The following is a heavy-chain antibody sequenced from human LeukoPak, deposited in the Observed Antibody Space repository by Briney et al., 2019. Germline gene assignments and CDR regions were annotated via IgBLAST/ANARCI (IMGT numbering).Heavy chain of an antibody. D-gene: IGHD3-9*01. CDR2: IYATGGT. CDR1: GDSIGDGSYY. J-gene: IGHJ4*02. CDR3: ARGPLRYFDWLLNY. Sequence: PSQTLSLICTVSGDSIGDGSYYWSWIRQPAGKGLEWIGRIYATGGTNYNPSLKSRVTISVDTSKNQFSLKLSSVTAADTAVYYCARGPLRYFDWLLNYWGQGTLVTVSS. V-gene: IGHV4-61*02.